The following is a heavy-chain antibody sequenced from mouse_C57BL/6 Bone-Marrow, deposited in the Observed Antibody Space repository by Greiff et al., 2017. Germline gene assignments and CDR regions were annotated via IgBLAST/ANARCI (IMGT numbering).Heavy chain of an antibody. V-gene: IGHV1-82*01. CDR2: IYPGDGDT. D-gene: IGHD3-2*02. J-gene: IGHJ3*01. Sequence: VQLQESGPELVKPGASVKISCKASGYAFSSSWMNWVKQRPGKGLEWIGRIYPGDGDTNYNGKFKGKATLTADKSSSTAYMQLSSLTSEDSAVYICARGQLRPRWGQGTLVTVSA. CDR3: ARGQLRPR. CDR1: GYAFSSSW.